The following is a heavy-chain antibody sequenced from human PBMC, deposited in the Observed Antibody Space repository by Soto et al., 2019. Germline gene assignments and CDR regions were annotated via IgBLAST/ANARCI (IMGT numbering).Heavy chain of an antibody. CDR1: GGSFSGYY. CDR3: ARTLTSGWEADWFDP. Sequence: PSETLSLTCAVYGGSFSGYYWSWIRQPPGKGLEWIGEINHSGSTNYNPSLKSRVTISVDTSKNQFSLKLSSVTAADTAVYYCARTLTSGWEADWFDPWGQGTLVTVSS. V-gene: IGHV4-34*01. CDR2: INHSGST. D-gene: IGHD6-19*01. J-gene: IGHJ5*02.